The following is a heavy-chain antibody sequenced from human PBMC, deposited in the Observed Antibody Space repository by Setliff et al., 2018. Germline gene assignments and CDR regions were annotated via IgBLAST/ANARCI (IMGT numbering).Heavy chain of an antibody. CDR2: IYHSGTT. J-gene: IGHJ4*02. CDR3: ARTGTYRYFDY. CDR1: GDSISSFSYY. Sequence: SETLSLTCTVPGDSISSFSYYWGWIRQPPGKGLEWIGEIYHSGTTNYNPSLKSRLTISVDTSKNQFSLKLRSVTAADTAVYYCARTGTYRYFDYWGQGILVTVSS. V-gene: IGHV4-39*01. D-gene: IGHD1-1*01.